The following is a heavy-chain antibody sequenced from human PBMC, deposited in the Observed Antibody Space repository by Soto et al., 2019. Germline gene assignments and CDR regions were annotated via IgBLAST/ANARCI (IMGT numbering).Heavy chain of an antibody. CDR2: ISDRPTGHT. D-gene: IGHD2-8*01. V-gene: IGHV3-23*01. Sequence: PGGSLRLSCVASGFTFSHYTPNWVRRAPGKGLEWVSTISDRPTGHTHYAESVRGRFTISRDDSXXXXXXXXXXXXXXDTAVYYCTTRMTANFDYWGQGVLVTVSS. J-gene: IGHJ4*02. CDR1: GFTFSHYT. CDR3: TTRMTANFDY.